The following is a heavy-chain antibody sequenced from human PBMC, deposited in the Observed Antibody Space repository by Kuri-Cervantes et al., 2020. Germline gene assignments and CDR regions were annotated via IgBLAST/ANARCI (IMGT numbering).Heavy chain of an antibody. CDR3: ARGDGSADYYYYYMDV. J-gene: IGHJ6*03. V-gene: IGHV4-34*01. CDR1: GGSFSGYY. D-gene: IGHD3-10*01. CDR2: INHSGST. Sequence: SQTLSLTCAVYGGSFSGYYWSWIRQPPGKGLEWIGEINHSGSTNYNPSLKSRVTISVDTSKNQFSLKLSSVTAADTAVYYCARGDGSADYYYYYMDVWGKRTTVTVSS.